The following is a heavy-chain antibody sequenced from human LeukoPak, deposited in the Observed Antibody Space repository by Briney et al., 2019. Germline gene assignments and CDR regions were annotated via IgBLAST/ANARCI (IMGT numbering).Heavy chain of an antibody. J-gene: IGHJ4*02. V-gene: IGHV4-39*01. CDR3: AGPHIGGSDLPDFDS. D-gene: IGHD1-26*01. CDR1: GASISSSNYY. Sequence: SETLSLTCTVSGASISSSNYYWGWIRQPPGKGLEWIASIYYSGSTSYNPSLKSRVTISVDTSKNQFSLKVRSVTAADTPVYYCAGPHIGGSDLPDFDSGGKGTLVTVSS. CDR2: IYYSGST.